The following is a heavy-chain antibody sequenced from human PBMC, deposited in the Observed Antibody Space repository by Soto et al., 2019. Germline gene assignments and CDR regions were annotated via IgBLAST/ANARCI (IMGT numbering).Heavy chain of an antibody. CDR3: ARGPLDY. J-gene: IGHJ4*02. CDR1: GFTFSTYW. V-gene: IGHV3-7*01. CDR2: IKEDGSDK. Sequence: GSLRLSCAASGFTFSTYWMTWVRQAPGKGLEWVANIKEDGSDKYYVDSVKGRFTISRDNGRNSLYLQMNSLRTEDTAVYYCARGPLDYWGQGTLVTVSS.